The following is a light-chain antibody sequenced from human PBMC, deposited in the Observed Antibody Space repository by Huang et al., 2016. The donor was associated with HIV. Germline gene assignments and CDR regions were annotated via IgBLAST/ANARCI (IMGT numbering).Light chain of an antibody. Sequence: EVVLTQSPGTLSLSPGERATLSCRASQSVRDSYTSWYQHKPGQAPRLLMYGTFRRAAGIPDRFSGSGSGTDFTLTISRLEPEDSAVYYCQHYGSAFGQGTKVEIK. V-gene: IGKV3-20*01. CDR1: QSVRDSY. CDR3: QHYGSA. CDR2: GTF. J-gene: IGKJ1*01.